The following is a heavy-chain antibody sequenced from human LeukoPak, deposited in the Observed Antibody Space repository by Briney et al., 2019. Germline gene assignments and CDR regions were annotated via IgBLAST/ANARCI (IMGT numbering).Heavy chain of an antibody. V-gene: IGHV3-30*04. J-gene: IGHJ4*02. CDR3: ARGSYSSSWKTFDY. CDR2: ISYDGSIN. Sequence: GSLRLSCAASGFTFSSYAMHWVRQAPGKGLEWVALISYDGSINDYADSVKGRFTISRDNSKNTLYLQMNSLRAEDTAMYYCARGSYSSSWKTFDYWGQGTLVTVSS. CDR1: GFTFSSYA. D-gene: IGHD6-13*01.